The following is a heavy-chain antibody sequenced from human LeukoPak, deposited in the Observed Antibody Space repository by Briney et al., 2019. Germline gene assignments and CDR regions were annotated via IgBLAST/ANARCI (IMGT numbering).Heavy chain of an antibody. D-gene: IGHD6-25*01. CDR3: MPGSGF. V-gene: IGHV3-53*01. CDR1: GFTVSSNY. CDR2: IYSGGST. J-gene: IGHJ4*02. Sequence: GGSLRLSCAASGFTVSSNYMSWVRQAPGKGLEWVSVIYSGGSTYYADSVKGRFTISRDNAKNLLYLQMSGLRAEDTAVYYCMPGSGFWGQGTLSPSPQ.